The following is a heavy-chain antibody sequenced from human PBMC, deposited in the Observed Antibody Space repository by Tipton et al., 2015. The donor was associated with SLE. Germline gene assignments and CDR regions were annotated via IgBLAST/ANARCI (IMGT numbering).Heavy chain of an antibody. CDR1: GFTVSSNY. V-gene: IGHV3-66*02. Sequence: SLRLSCAASGFTVSSNYMSWVRQAPGKGLEWVSVIYSGGSTYYADSVKGRFTISRDNSKNTLYLQMNSLRAEDTAVYYCAREEQQLRYFQHWGQGTLVTVSS. CDR3: AREEQQLRYFQH. D-gene: IGHD6-13*01. CDR2: IYSGGST. J-gene: IGHJ1*01.